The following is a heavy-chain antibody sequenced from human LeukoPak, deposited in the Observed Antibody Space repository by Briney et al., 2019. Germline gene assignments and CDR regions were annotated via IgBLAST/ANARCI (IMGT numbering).Heavy chain of an antibody. J-gene: IGHJ4*02. CDR2: ISAYNGNT. Sequence: ASVKVSCKASGYTFTSYGISWVRQAPGQGLEWMGWISAYNGNTNYAQKLQGRVTMTTDTSTSTAYMELRSLRSDDTAVYYCARWSVLLWFGESTQGRFDYWGQGTLVTVSS. CDR3: ARWSVLLWFGESTQGRFDY. V-gene: IGHV1-18*01. CDR1: GYTFTSYG. D-gene: IGHD3-10*01.